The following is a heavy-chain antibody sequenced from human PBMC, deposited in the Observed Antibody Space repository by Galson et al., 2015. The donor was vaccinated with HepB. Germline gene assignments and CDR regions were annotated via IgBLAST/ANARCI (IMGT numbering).Heavy chain of an antibody. Sequence: SVKVSCKASGGTFSSYAISWVRQAPGQGLEWMGRIIPILGIANYAQKFQGRVTITADKSTSTAYMELSSLRSEDTAVYYCARAPSGYYDSSGYYLGYWGQGTLVTVSS. V-gene: IGHV1-69*04. D-gene: IGHD3-22*01. CDR3: ARAPSGYYDSSGYYLGY. CDR1: GGTFSSYA. CDR2: IIPILGIA. J-gene: IGHJ4*02.